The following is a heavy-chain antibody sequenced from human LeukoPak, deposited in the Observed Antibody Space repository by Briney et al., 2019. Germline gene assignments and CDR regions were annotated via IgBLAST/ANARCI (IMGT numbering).Heavy chain of an antibody. D-gene: IGHD3-3*01. CDR2: INQGGSVK. Sequence: GGSLRLSCAASGFTFSSYEMNWVRQAPGKGLEWVANINQGGSVKYYVDSVKGRFTISRDDAKNSLYVQMNSLRAEDTAVYYCARDYDFWSGFPPLFDYWGQGTLVTVSS. V-gene: IGHV3-7*01. J-gene: IGHJ4*02. CDR1: GFTFSSYE. CDR3: ARDYDFWSGFPPLFDY.